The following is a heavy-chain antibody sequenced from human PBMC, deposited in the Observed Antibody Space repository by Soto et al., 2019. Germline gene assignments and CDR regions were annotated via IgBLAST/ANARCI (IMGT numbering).Heavy chain of an antibody. Sequence: SVKVSCNASGGTFSSYAISWVRQAPGQGLEWMGGIIPIFGTANYAQKFQGRVTITADESTSTAYMELSSLRSEDTAVYYCARDHGVVRGVINYYYYGMDVWGQGTTVTVSS. J-gene: IGHJ6*02. CDR3: ARDHGVVRGVINYYYYGMDV. D-gene: IGHD3-10*01. V-gene: IGHV1-69*13. CDR1: GGTFSSYA. CDR2: IIPIFGTA.